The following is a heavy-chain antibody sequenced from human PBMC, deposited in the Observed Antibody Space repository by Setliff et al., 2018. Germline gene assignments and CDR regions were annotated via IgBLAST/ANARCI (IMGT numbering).Heavy chain of an antibody. CDR2: ISYDGSNK. CDR1: GFTFSSFG. J-gene: IGHJ4*02. CDR3: ARGPLGYCTNGVCPGVGY. D-gene: IGHD2-8*01. Sequence: GGSLRLSCVASGFTFSSFGMHWVRQAPGKGLEWVAVISYDGSNKYYADSVKGRFTISRDNSKNTLYLQMNSLRAEDTAVYYCARGPLGYCTNGVCPGVGYWGQGTLVTVSS. V-gene: IGHV3-30*06.